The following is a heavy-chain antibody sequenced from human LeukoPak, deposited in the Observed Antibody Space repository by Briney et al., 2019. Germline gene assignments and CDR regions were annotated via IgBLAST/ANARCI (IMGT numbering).Heavy chain of an antibody. CDR2: ISSSSSYI. CDR3: ARQWGDYGSGNRPFDP. V-gene: IGHV3-21*04. CDR1: GFTFSSYS. Sequence: GGSLRLSCAASGFTFSSYSMNWVRQAPGKGLEWVSSISSSSSYIYYADSVKGRFTISRDSSKNTLYLQMNSLRAEDTAVYYCARQWGDYGSGNRPFDPWGQGTLVTVSS. J-gene: IGHJ5*02. D-gene: IGHD3-10*01.